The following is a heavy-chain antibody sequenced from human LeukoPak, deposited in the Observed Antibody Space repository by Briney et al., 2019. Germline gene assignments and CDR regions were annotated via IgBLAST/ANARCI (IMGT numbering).Heavy chain of an antibody. D-gene: IGHD4-17*01. CDR3: ARDRDVGGYDYGDLVRNDAFDI. CDR1: GGSISSGGYY. V-gene: IGHV4-31*03. Sequence: SETLSLTCTVPGGSISSGGYYWSWIRQHPGKGLEWIGYMYYSGSIYYNPSLKSRVTMSVDTSKNQFSLKLSSVTAADTAVYYCARDRDVGGYDYGDLVRNDAFDIWGQGTMVTVSS. CDR2: MYYSGSI. J-gene: IGHJ3*02.